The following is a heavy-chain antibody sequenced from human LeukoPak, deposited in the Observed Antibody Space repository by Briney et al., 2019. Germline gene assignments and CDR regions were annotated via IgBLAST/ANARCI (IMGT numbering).Heavy chain of an antibody. Sequence: ASVKVSCKASGYTFRGYYIHWVRQAPGQGLEWMGWINPNSGDTNYAQKFQGRVTMTRDTSISTAYMELSRLRSDDTAVYYCAREGESYYFDYWGQGTLVTVSS. CDR2: INPNSGDT. V-gene: IGHV1-2*02. CDR1: GYTFRGYY. CDR3: AREGESYYFDY. J-gene: IGHJ4*02.